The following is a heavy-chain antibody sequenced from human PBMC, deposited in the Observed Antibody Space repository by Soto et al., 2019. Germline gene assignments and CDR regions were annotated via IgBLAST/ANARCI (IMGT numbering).Heavy chain of an antibody. Sequence: QVQLVQSGAEVKKPGASVKVSCKASGYTFTSYGITGVRQAPEQGLEWMGGISAYNGNTNYAPKLPGRVTMTTDTTTSTAYMELRSLRSDDTAVYYCAREAAAGTLDYWGQGTLVTVSS. CDR1: GYTFTSYG. V-gene: IGHV1-18*01. CDR2: ISAYNGNT. D-gene: IGHD6-13*01. CDR3: AREAAAGTLDY. J-gene: IGHJ4*02.